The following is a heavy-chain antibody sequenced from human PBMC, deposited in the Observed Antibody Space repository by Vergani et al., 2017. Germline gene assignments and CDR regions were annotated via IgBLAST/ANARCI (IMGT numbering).Heavy chain of an antibody. CDR1: GYTFTSYA. Sequence: QVQLVQSGAEVKKPGASVKVSCKASGYTFTSYAMHWVRQAPGQRLEWMGWINAGNGNTKYSQKFQGRVTITRDTSASTAYMELSSLRSEDTAVYYCARGGVGSFYWXFDLWGRGTLVTVSS. V-gene: IGHV1-3*01. CDR2: INAGNGNT. J-gene: IGHJ2*01. CDR3: ARGGVGSFYWXFDL. D-gene: IGHD1-14*01.